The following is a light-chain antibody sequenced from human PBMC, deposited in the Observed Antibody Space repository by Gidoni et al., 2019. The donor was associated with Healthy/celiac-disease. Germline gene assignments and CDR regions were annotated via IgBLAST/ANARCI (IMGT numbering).Light chain of an antibody. J-gene: IGKJ1*01. CDR3: QQRSNWWT. CDR1: QSVSRY. Sequence: EIVLTQSPATLSLSPGERATLSCRASQSVSRYLAWYQQKPGQAPRLLIYDASNRATGIPARFNGSGSGTDFTLTISSLEPEDFAVYYCQQRSNWWTFGQGTKVEIK. CDR2: DAS. V-gene: IGKV3-11*01.